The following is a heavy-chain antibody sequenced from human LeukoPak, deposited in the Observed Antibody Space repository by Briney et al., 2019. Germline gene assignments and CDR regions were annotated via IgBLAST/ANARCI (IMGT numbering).Heavy chain of an antibody. D-gene: IGHD4-11*01. V-gene: IGHV3-21*01. J-gene: IGHJ4*02. CDR2: ISSSSSYI. CDR1: GFTFSSYS. CDR3: ARDLSYSNYVYYFDY. Sequence: GGSLRLSCAASGFTFSSYSMNWVRQAPGKGLEWVSSISSSSSYIYYADSVKGRFTISRDNAKNSLYLQMNSLRAEDTAVYYCARDLSYSNYVYYFDYWGQGTLITVSS.